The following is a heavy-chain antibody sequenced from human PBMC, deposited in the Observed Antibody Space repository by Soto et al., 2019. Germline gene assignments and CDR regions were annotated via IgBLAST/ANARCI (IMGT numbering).Heavy chain of an antibody. CDR3: ARWVEVSLDYFDS. CDR2: IYHSGRT. V-gene: IGHV4-31*03. J-gene: IGHJ4*01. CDR1: GGSISNVYYY. Sequence: LSLTCTVSGGSISNVYYYWSWVRQNPGKGLEWIGHIYHSGRTYYNPSLKSRVSISIDTPKNQFSLHLSSVTAADTAVYYCARWVEVSLDYFDSWGHVNPVTVCS. D-gene: IGHD2-15*01.